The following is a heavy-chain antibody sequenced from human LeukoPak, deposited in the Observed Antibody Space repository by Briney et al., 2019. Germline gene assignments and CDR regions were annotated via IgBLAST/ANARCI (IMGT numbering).Heavy chain of an antibody. Sequence: PGGSLRLSCAASGFTFSSYAMSWVRQAPGKGLEWVSAISGSGGSTYYADSVKGRFTISRDNSKNTLYLQMNSLRAEDTAVYYCAKHPPIYCSSTSCKRATYYFDYWGQGTLVTVSS. CDR2: ISGSGGST. D-gene: IGHD2-2*01. CDR1: GFTFSSYA. V-gene: IGHV3-23*01. CDR3: AKHPPIYCSSTSCKRATYYFDY. J-gene: IGHJ4*02.